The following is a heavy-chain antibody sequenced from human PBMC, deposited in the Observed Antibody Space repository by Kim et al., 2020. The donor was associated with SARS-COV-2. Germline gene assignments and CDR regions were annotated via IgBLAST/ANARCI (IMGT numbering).Heavy chain of an antibody. CDR3: AKDYNYHSDY. V-gene: IGHV3-23*01. Sequence: SSTSYAHSLEGRFTISRDNSKNTVYLDMRRLRAEVTAVYYCAKDYNYHSDYWGQGTLVTVSS. J-gene: IGHJ4*02. D-gene: IGHD3-16*01. CDR2: SST.